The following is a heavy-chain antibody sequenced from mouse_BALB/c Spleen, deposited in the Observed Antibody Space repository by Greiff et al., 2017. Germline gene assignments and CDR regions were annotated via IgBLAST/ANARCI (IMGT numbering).Heavy chain of an antibody. Sequence: VQLKESGPSLVKPSQTLSLTCSVTGDSITSGYWNWIRKFPGNKLEYMGYISYSGSTYYNPSLKSRISITRDTSKNQYYLQLNSVTTEDTATYYVASYGGSSYAGAMDYWGQGTSVTVSS. CDR2: ISYSGST. V-gene: IGHV3-8*02. D-gene: IGHD1-1*01. CDR1: GDSITSGY. CDR3: ASYGGSSYAGAMDY. J-gene: IGHJ4*01.